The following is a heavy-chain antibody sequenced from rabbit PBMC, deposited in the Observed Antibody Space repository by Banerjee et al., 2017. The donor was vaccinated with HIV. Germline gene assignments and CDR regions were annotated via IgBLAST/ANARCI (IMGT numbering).Heavy chain of an antibody. V-gene: IGHV1S40*01. CDR3: ARDHTITTAGSDYAT. Sequence: QSLEESGGDLVKPGASLTLTCTASGFSFSSSYWICWVRQAPGKGLEWIGCINTDSGSTYYASWAKGRFTISKTSSTTVTLQMTSLTGADTATYFCARDHTITTAGSDYATWGQGTLVTVS. D-gene: IGHD6-1*01. CDR2: INTDSGST. CDR1: GFSFSSSYW. J-gene: IGHJ3*01.